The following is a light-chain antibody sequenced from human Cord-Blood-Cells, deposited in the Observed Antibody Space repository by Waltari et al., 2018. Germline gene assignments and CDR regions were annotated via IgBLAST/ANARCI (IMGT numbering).Light chain of an antibody. CDR3: QQYNSYWT. Sequence: DIQMTQSPSTLSASVGDRVTITCRASQSISSWLAWYQQKPGKAPKRLIYDASRLESGVPSRFSGSGSGTEFTLTISSLQPDDFATYYCQQYNSYWTFGQGTKVEIK. CDR1: QSISSW. J-gene: IGKJ1*01. CDR2: DAS. V-gene: IGKV1-5*01.